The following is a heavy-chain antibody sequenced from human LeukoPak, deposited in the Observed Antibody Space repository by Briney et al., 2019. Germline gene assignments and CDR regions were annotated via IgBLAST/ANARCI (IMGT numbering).Heavy chain of an antibody. D-gene: IGHD2-2*01. V-gene: IGHV1-69*05. J-gene: IGHJ3*02. CDR3: ARDKNSGECVSNSCYGVWPLDI. CDR2: IIPMSEAP. Sequence: SVKVSCKASGGTFSINAITWVRQAPGQGLEWMGGIIPMSEAPKYTQKFQGRVAIATDESTNTAYMELSSLRSEDTAVYYCARDKNSGECVSNSCYGVWPLDIWGQGTMVTVSS. CDR1: GGTFSINA.